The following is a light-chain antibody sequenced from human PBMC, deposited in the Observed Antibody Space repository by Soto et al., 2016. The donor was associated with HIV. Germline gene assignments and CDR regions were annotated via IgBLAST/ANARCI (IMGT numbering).Light chain of an antibody. CDR3: QQSWDTPLYT. V-gene: IGKV1-39*01. CDR2: AAS. CDR1: QNIGRY. J-gene: IGKJ2*01. Sequence: EIQMTQSPSSLSAYVGDRVTISRRASQNIGRYLNWFQQKSGKAPQLLIYAASSLEGGVPSRFRGSGSGTDFSLTIINVQPDDSATYYCQQSWDTPLYTFGQGTKLDI.